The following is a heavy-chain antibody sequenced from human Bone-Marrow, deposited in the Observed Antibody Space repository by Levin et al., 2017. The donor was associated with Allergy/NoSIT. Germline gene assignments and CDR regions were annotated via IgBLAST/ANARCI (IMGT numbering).Heavy chain of an antibody. CDR1: GFTFSSYW. V-gene: IGHV3-7*01. D-gene: IGHD4/OR15-4a*01. CDR3: ARAGRANVSIDAFDI. CDR2: IKQDGSEK. Sequence: GGSLRLSCAASGFTFSSYWMSWVRQAPGKGLEWVANIKQDGSEKYYVDSVKGRFTISRDNAKNSLYLQMNSLRAEDTAVYYCARAGRANVSIDAFDIWGQGTMVTVSS. J-gene: IGHJ3*02.